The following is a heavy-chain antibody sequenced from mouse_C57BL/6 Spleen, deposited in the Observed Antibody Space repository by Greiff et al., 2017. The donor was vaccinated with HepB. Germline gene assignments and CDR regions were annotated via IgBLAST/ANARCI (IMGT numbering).Heavy chain of an antibody. J-gene: IGHJ4*01. CDR1: GYTFTSYW. Sequence: QVQLKESGAELVKPGASVKLSCKASGYTFTSYWMHWVKQRPGQGLEWIGMIHPNSGSTNYNEKFKSKATLTVDKSSSTAYMQLSSLTSEDSAVYYCARSHGAMDYWGQGTSVTVSS. CDR3: ARSHGAMDY. V-gene: IGHV1-64*01. CDR2: IHPNSGST.